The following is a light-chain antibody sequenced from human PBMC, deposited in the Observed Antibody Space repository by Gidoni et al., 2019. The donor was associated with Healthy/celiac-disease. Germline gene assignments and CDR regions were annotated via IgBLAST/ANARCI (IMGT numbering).Light chain of an antibody. J-gene: IGKJ1*01. CDR1: QSVSNY. CDR2: DAS. CDR3: QQRSNWPPWT. Sequence: EIVLTHSPATLSFSPGERATLSCRTSQSVSNYLAWYQQKPGQAPRLLIYDASNRATGIPARFSGSGSGTDFTLTISRLETEDFAVYYCQQRSNWPPWTFGQXTKVEIK. V-gene: IGKV3-11*01.